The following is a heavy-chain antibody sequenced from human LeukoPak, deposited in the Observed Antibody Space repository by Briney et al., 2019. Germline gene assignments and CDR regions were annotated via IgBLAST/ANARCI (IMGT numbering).Heavy chain of an antibody. V-gene: IGHV3-33*06. D-gene: IGHD3-22*01. CDR1: GFIFSNYA. J-gene: IGHJ4*02. CDR3: AKDTLDSSGYCFDY. Sequence: PGGSLRLSCAASGFIFSNYAMHWVRQDPGKGLEWVAVIWYDGTNKYYADSVKGRFTISRDNSKNTLYLQMNSLRAEDTAVYYCAKDTLDSSGYCFDYWGQGTLVTVSS. CDR2: IWYDGTNK.